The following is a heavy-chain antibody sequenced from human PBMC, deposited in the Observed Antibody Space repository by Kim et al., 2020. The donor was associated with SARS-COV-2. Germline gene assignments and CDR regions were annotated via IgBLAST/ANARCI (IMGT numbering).Heavy chain of an antibody. D-gene: IGHD2-2*01. V-gene: IGHV3-15*01. CDR1: GFTFSNAW. J-gene: IGHJ6*02. Sequence: GGSLRLSCAASGFTFSNAWMNWVRQAPGKGLEWVGRIKSKTDGRTTDYAAPVKGRVTISRDASKNTLYLQMNSRKTEDTAVYYCTTDLRYCSSTSCRNYCNGMEAWGPGTTVTPSS. CDR2: IKSKTDGRTT. CDR3: TTDLRYCSSTSCRNYCNGMEA.